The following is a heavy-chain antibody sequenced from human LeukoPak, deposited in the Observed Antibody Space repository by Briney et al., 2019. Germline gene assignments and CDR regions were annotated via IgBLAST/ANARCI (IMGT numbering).Heavy chain of an antibody. CDR2: IYYTRST. V-gene: IGHV4-59*08. Sequence: SETLSLTCTVSGGSISSYYWSWIRQPPGKGLEWIGYIYYTRSTHYNPSLKSRVTISVDTSKNQFSLKLSSVTAADTAVYYCARNKRYYFDYWGQGTLVTVSS. CDR3: ARNKRYYFDY. J-gene: IGHJ4*02. D-gene: IGHD2/OR15-2a*01. CDR1: GGSISSYY.